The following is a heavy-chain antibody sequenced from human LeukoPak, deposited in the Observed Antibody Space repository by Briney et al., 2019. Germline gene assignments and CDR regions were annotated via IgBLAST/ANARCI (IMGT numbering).Heavy chain of an antibody. D-gene: IGHD3-16*01. J-gene: IGHJ3*02. Sequence: PSEPLSLTCTVSGGSVNSDYWNWIRQPPGKGLEWIGYTYYSGSTNYNPSLRGRVTISVETSKNQFSLKLNSVTAADTAVYYCARYDDAFDIWGQRTMVTVSS. CDR2: TYYSGST. V-gene: IGHV4-59*02. CDR3: ARYDDAFDI. CDR1: GGSVNSDY.